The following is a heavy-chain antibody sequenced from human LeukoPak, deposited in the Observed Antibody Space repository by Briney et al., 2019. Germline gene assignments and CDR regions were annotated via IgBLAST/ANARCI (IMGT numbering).Heavy chain of an antibody. J-gene: IGHJ5*02. CDR3: ARGYYDSSGYYRNWFDP. CDR2: IIPIFGTA. Sequence: GSSVKVSCKASGGTFSSYAISWVRQAPGQGLEWMGGIIPIFGTANYAQKFQGRVTITADESTSTAYMELSSLRSEDTAVYYCARGYYDSSGYYRNWFDPWGQGTLVTVS. CDR1: GGTFSSYA. D-gene: IGHD3-22*01. V-gene: IGHV1-69*01.